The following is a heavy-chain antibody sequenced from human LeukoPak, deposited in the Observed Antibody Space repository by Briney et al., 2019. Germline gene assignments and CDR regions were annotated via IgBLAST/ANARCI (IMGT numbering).Heavy chain of an antibody. D-gene: IGHD2-8*02. J-gene: IGHJ3*02. CDR1: VGSISRYY. Sequence: PLGTLSLSRTVSVGSISRYYCSSVRQRPRKGLGCRGDIYYTVSTNYNPSHKSRVTISVDSSKNQSSLKLSSVTAEDTAVYHCARVLIPVGELVVGRGDAFDIWGEGTMVTVSS. V-gene: IGHV4-59*01. CDR3: ARVLIPVGELVVGRGDAFDI. CDR2: IYYTVST.